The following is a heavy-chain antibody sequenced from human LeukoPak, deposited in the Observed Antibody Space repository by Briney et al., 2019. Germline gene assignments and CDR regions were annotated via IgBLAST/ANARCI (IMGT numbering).Heavy chain of an antibody. CDR1: GGSISSSSYY. J-gene: IGHJ4*02. CDR3: ARGGSSWPFDC. D-gene: IGHD6-13*01. CDR2: IYYSGST. V-gene: IGHV4-39*07. Sequence: PSETLSLTCTVSGGSISSSSYYWGWIRQPPGKGLEWIGSIYYSGSTYYNPSLKSRVTISVDTSKNQFSLKLSSVTAADTAVYYCARGGSSWPFDCWGQGTLVTVSS.